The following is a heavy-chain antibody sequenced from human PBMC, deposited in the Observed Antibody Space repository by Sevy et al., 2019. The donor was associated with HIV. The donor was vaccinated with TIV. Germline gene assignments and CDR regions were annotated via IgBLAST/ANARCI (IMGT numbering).Heavy chain of an antibody. CDR2: ISRSGSTI. V-gene: IGHV3-11*01. CDR3: ARVRILYADWYFDL. J-gene: IGHJ2*01. D-gene: IGHD2-2*02. Sequence: GGSLRLSCSASGFTFSDYYMTWIRQVPGKGLEWGSYISRSGSTINYADSVKGRFTISRDNAKNSLYLQMNGLRAEDTAVYYCARVRILYADWYFDLWGRGTLVTVSS. CDR1: GFTFSDYY.